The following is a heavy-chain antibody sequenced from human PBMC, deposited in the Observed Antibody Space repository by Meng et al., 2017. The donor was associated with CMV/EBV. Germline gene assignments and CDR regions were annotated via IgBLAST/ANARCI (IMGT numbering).Heavy chain of an antibody. CDR3: ARDLQLFRSSWHPVDI. Sequence: GGSLRLSCAASGFTFSTYAMSWVRQAPGKGLEWVSAISGSGTSTYYADSVKGRFTISRDNAKNSLYLQMNSLRAEDTAVYYCARDLQLFRSSWHPVDIWGQGTMVTVSS. D-gene: IGHD6-13*01. J-gene: IGHJ3*02. V-gene: IGHV3-23*01. CDR2: ISGSGTST. CDR1: GFTFSTYA.